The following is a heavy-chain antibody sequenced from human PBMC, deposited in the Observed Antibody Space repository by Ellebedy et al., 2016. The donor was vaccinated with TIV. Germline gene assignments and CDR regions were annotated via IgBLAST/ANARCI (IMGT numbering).Heavy chain of an antibody. CDR2: MNPNSGNT. CDR3: ARGGRIDDFWSGYYIY. CDR1: GYTFTSYD. D-gene: IGHD3-3*01. V-gene: IGHV1-8*01. J-gene: IGHJ4*02. Sequence: ASVKVSCKASGYTFTSYDINWVRQATGQGLEWMGWMNPNSGNTGYAQKLQGRVTMTRNTSISTAYMELSSLRSEDTAVYYCARGGRIDDFWSGYYIYWGQGTLVTVSS.